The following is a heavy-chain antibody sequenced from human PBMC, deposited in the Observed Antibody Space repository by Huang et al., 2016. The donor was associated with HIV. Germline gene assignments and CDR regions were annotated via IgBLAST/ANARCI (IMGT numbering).Heavy chain of an antibody. CDR2: INPGNDKP. CDR3: ASGQRMRESDIVATIPVS. Sequence: QVHLVQSGPEVKKPGASVKVSCKASGYNFTSRGLHWVRKAPGQGIGWRGYINPGNDKPKYSPKFPDRVTLTRDISANTAYMQLGRLTSEDTAVYYCASGQRMRESDIVATIPVSWGQGALVTVSS. V-gene: IGHV1-3*01. D-gene: IGHD5-12*01. J-gene: IGHJ5*02. CDR1: GYNFTSRG.